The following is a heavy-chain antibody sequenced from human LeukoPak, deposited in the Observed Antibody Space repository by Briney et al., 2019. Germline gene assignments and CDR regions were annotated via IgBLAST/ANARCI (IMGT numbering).Heavy chain of an antibody. Sequence: GESLKISFKGSGYRLTSYWIGWVRQIPGKGPEWVGIIYPGDSDTRYSPSSQGQVTISADKSISTAYLQWSSLQAADTAMYYCSRIRRDGYNYVALDIWGQGTMVTVSS. CDR2: IYPGDSDT. CDR3: SRIRRDGYNYVALDI. CDR1: GYRLTSYW. D-gene: IGHD5-24*01. V-gene: IGHV5-51*01. J-gene: IGHJ3*02.